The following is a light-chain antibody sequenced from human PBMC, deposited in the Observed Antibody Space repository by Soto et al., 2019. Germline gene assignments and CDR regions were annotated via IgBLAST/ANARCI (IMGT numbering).Light chain of an antibody. CDR1: QSVRSSN. CDR2: GTS. J-gene: IGKJ5*01. Sequence: EIVLTQSPGALSLSPGERGTLSCRASQSVRSSNLAWFQQKPGQAPRLLIFGTSSRATGIPDRFSGSGSGTDFTLTISRLEVEDCAVYYCQQYGSSPFGQGTRLEIK. CDR3: QQYGSSP. V-gene: IGKV3-20*01.